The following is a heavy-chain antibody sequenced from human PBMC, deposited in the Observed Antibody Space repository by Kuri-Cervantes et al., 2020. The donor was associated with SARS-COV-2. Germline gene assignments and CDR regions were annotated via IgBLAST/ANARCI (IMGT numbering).Heavy chain of an antibody. D-gene: IGHD5-12*01. Sequence: KVSCKGSGYSFTSYWIVWVRQMPGKGLEWVGIIYPGDSDTRYSPSFQGQVTISADKSISTAYLQWSSLKASDTAMYYCARHNWGGYSCYDLIDYWGQGTLVTVSS. V-gene: IGHV5-51*01. CDR1: GYSFTSYW. J-gene: IGHJ4*02. CDR3: ARHNWGGYSCYDLIDY. CDR2: IYPGDSDT.